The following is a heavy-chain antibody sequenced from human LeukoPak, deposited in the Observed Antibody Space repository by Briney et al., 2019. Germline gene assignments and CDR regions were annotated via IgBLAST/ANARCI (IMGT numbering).Heavy chain of an antibody. V-gene: IGHV1-24*01. CDR2: FDPEDGET. CDR3: ARDHRLYDSSGYHFDY. CDR1: GYTLTELS. D-gene: IGHD3-22*01. J-gene: IGHJ4*02. Sequence: ASVKVSCKVSGYTLTELSMHWVRQAPGKGLEWMGGFDPEDGETIYAQKFQGRVTMTEDTSTDTAYMELSSLRSEDTAVYYCARDHRLYDSSGYHFDYWGQGTLVTVSS.